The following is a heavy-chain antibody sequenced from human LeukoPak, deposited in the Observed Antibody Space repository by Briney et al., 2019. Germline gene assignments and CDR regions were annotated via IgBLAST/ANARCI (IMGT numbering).Heavy chain of an antibody. Sequence: SETLSLTCTVSGGSISSYYWSWIRQPPGKGLEWIGYIYYSGSTNYNPSLKSRVTISVDTSKNQFSLKLSSVTAADTAVYYCARRNSVTVAFDYWGQGTRVTVSS. J-gene: IGHJ4*02. CDR3: ARRNSVTVAFDY. CDR2: IYYSGST. CDR1: GGSISSYY. D-gene: IGHD1-14*01. V-gene: IGHV4-59*01.